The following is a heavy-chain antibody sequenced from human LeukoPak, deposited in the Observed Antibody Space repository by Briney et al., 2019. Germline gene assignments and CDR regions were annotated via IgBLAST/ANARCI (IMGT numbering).Heavy chain of an antibody. CDR3: GRAGSYDYGGGFDY. V-gene: IGHV4-30-2*01. J-gene: IGHJ4*02. Sequence: SETLSLTCAVSGGSISSGGYCWSWIRQPPGKGLEWIGYIYHSGSTYYNPSLKSRVTIPVDRSKNQFSLKLSSGTAAAPAVYSWGRAGSYDYGGGFDYWGEGTLVTVSS. CDR1: GGSISSGGYC. D-gene: IGHD4-17*01. CDR2: IYHSGST.